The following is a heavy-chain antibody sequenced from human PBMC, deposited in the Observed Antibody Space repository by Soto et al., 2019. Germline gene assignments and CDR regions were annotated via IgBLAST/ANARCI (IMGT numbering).Heavy chain of an antibody. CDR2: LYHSGST. J-gene: IGHJ4*02. CDR1: AYSISSGDY. D-gene: IGHD4-17*01. V-gene: IGHV4-38-2*01. CDR3: ARGYGGNFGY. Sequence: SETLSLTCDVSAYSISSGDYWAWVRQPPGKGLEWIGTLYHSGSTYSNPSLRSRVTISIDTSKTQFSLKLSSVTAADTAVYYCARGYGGNFGYWAQGTLVTVSS.